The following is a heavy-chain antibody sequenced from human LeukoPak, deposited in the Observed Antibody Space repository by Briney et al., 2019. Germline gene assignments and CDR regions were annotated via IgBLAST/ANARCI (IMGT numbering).Heavy chain of an antibody. CDR2: IYYSGST. J-gene: IGHJ3*02. Sequence: SETLSLTCTVSGGSISSGDYYWSWIRQPPGKGLEWIGYIYYSGSTYYNPSLKSRVTISVDTSKNQFSLKLSSVTAADTAVYYCARGSGYSYGDDAFDIWGQGTMVTVSS. V-gene: IGHV4-30-4*02. CDR3: ARGSGYSYGDDAFDI. D-gene: IGHD5-18*01. CDR1: GGSISSGDYY.